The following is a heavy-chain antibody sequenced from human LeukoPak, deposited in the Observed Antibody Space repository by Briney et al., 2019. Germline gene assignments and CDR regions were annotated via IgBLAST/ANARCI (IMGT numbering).Heavy chain of an antibody. CDR1: GFTVSSNY. CDR2: IYSGGST. D-gene: IGHD2-15*01. Sequence: PGGSLRLSCAASGFTVSSNYMSWVRQAPGKGLEWVSVIYSGGSTYYADSVKGRFTISRDNSKNTLYLQMNSLRAEDTAVYYCARVPTPTGYCSGGSCYSIYYYMDVWGKGTTVTVSS. J-gene: IGHJ6*03. V-gene: IGHV3-53*01. CDR3: ARVPTPTGYCSGGSCYSIYYYMDV.